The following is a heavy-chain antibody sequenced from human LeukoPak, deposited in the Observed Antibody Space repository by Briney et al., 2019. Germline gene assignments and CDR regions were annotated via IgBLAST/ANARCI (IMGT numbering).Heavy chain of an antibody. D-gene: IGHD3-16*01. Sequence: PSETLSLTCTVSGGSISSSSYYWGWIRQPPGKGLEWIGSIYYSGSTYYNPSLKSRVTISVDTSKNQFSLKLSSVTAADTAVYYCARGPYDYVWGSWFDYWGQGTLVTVSS. CDR2: IYYSGST. V-gene: IGHV4-39*07. CDR3: ARGPYDYVWGSWFDY. J-gene: IGHJ4*02. CDR1: GGSISSSSYY.